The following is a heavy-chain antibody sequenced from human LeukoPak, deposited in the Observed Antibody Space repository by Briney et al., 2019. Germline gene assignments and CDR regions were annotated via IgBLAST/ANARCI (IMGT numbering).Heavy chain of an antibody. CDR1: GGSISNTRHY. J-gene: IGHJ4*02. V-gene: IGHV4-39*07. CDR2: ISYTGGT. D-gene: IGHD3-22*01. CDR3: ATFLGVGYYTFDS. Sequence: SETLSLTCSVSGGSISNTRHYWAWIRQPPGKGLEWLGDISYTGGTHYNPSLRSRVTISVDTSTNQFSLRLSSVTAADTAVYYCATFLGVGYYTFDSWGQGTLVTVSS.